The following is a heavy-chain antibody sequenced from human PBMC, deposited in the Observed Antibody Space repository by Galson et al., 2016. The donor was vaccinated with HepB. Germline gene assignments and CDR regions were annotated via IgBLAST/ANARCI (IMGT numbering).Heavy chain of an antibody. V-gene: IGHV4-31*03. J-gene: IGHJ6*02. CDR2: IYYSGST. Sequence: TLSLTCTVSGGSISSGGYYWSWIRQHPGKGLEWIGYIYYSGSTNYNPSLKTRSTTSVDTSTNQFSLKLSSVTAADTAVSYCARDSSRWYEGGARHYYYGMDVWGQGITVTVSS. CDR1: GGSISSGGYY. D-gene: IGHD6-13*01. CDR3: ARDSSRWYEGGARHYYYGMDV.